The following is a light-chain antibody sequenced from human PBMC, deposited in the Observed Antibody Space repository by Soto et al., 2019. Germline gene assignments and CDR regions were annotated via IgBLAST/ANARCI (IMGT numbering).Light chain of an antibody. V-gene: IGLV1-40*01. CDR2: GSA. CDR3: QSYDNSMSAYV. CDR1: SSDIGAGSE. J-gene: IGLJ1*01. Sequence: QSVLTQPPSLSGAPGQRVTISCTGSSSDIGAGSEVHWYQQLPGTAPKLLIFGSANRPSGVPDRFSGSKSATSASLAITGLQAEDEADYYCQSYDNSMSAYVFGNGKKVSV.